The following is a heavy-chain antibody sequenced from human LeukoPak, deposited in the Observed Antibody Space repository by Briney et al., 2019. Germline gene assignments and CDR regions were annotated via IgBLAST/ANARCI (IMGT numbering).Heavy chain of an antibody. CDR1: GFTFNTYN. V-gene: IGHV3-48*04. Sequence: PGGSLRLSCAASGFTFNTYNMDWVRQAPGKGLEWISYISSSGSTIYSADSVKGRFTISRDNAKNTVYLEMNSPSVEDTATYYCIRDFRSADLWGQGTLVTVTS. CDR2: ISSSGSTI. J-gene: IGHJ5*02. CDR3: IRDFRSADL.